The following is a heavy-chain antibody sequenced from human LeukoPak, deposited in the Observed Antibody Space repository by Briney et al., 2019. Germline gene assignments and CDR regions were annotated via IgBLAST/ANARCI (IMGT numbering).Heavy chain of an antibody. Sequence: SETLSLTCAVYGGSFSGYYWSWIRQPPGKGLEWIGSIYYSGSTYYSPSLKSRVTVSIDTSKNQFSLKLNSVTAADTAVYYCARQSTIAAARIDPWGQGTLVTVSS. CDR1: GGSFSGYY. CDR3: ARQSTIAAARIDP. D-gene: IGHD6-25*01. CDR2: IYYSGST. V-gene: IGHV4-34*01. J-gene: IGHJ5*02.